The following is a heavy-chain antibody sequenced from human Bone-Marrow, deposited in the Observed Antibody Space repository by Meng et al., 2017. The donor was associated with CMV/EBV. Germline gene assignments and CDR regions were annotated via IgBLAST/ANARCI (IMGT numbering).Heavy chain of an antibody. D-gene: IGHD6-13*01. Sequence: GSLRLSCAVYGWSFSGYYWSWNRQPPGKGLEWIGEINHSVSTNYNPSLKSRVTISVDTSKNQFSLKLSSVTAADTVVYYCARGSLIAADVWGQGTTVTVSS. CDR3: ARGSLIAADV. V-gene: IGHV4-34*01. J-gene: IGHJ6*01. CDR2: INHSVST. CDR1: GWSFSGYY.